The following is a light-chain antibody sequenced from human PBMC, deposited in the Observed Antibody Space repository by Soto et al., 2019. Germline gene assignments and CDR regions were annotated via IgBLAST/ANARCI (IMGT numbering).Light chain of an antibody. J-gene: IGKJ5*01. CDR2: YAS. CDR3: QEYNDWPPIT. CDR1: QSVSNN. Sequence: EIMMTQSPATLSVSPGERVTLSCRASQSVSNNLAWYQQKPGQAPRLLIYYASTRATGIPPRFSGSGSGTEFTLTISSLQSEDFALYYCQEYNDWPPITFGQGTRLEMK. V-gene: IGKV3-15*01.